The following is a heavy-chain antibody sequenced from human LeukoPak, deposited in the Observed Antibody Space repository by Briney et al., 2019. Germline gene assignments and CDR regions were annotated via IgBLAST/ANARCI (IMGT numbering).Heavy chain of an antibody. CDR3: ARDRSNNWFDP. D-gene: IGHD2-8*01. CDR2: ISNRGST. CDR1: GGSISNYY. V-gene: IGHV4-4*07. Sequence: SETLSLTCTVSGGSISNYYWSWIRQPAGKGLEWIGRISNRGSTNYNPSLKSRVTMSVDTSKNQFSLKLSSVTAADTAVYYCARDRSNNWFDPWGQGTLVTVSS. J-gene: IGHJ5*02.